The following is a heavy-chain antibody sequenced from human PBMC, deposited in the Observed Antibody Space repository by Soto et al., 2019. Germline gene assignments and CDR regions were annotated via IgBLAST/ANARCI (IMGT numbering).Heavy chain of an antibody. CDR1: GYTFTSYY. Sequence: ASVKVSCKASGYTFTSYYMHGVRQAPGQGLEWMGIINPSGGSTSYAQKFQGRVTMTRDTSTSTVYMELSSLRSEDTAVYYCARGYSIAAAGKACNWFDPWGQGTLVTVSS. J-gene: IGHJ5*02. V-gene: IGHV1-46*01. CDR2: INPSGGST. D-gene: IGHD6-13*01. CDR3: ARGYSIAAAGKACNWFDP.